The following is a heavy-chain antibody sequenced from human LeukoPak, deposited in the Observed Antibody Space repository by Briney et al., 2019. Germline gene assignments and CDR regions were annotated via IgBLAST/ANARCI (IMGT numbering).Heavy chain of an antibody. CDR3: ARASSYDSVTRYDPAWFGP. CDR1: GGSLSGFY. J-gene: IGHJ5*02. CDR2: INHSGST. V-gene: IGHV4-34*01. D-gene: IGHD3-22*01. Sequence: SETLSLTCAVYGGSLSGFYWSWIRQPPGKGLEWIGEINHSGSTNYNPSLKSRVTMSMDTSKKQLSLRVTSVTAADAAVYYCARASSYDSVTRYDPAWFGPWGQGTLVTVSS.